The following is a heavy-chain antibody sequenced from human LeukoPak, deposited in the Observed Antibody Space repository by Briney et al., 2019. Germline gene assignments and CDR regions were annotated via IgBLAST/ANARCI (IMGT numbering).Heavy chain of an antibody. CDR3: AKDQGSVRPRYYFDY. Sequence: GGSLRLSCAASGFTFSSYWMHWVRQAPGKGLVWVSRINSDGSSTSYADSVKGRFTISRDNSKNTLYLQMNSLRAEDTAVYYCAKDQGSVRPRYYFDYWGQGTLVTVSS. D-gene: IGHD6-6*01. J-gene: IGHJ4*02. V-gene: IGHV3-74*01. CDR1: GFTFSSYW. CDR2: INSDGSST.